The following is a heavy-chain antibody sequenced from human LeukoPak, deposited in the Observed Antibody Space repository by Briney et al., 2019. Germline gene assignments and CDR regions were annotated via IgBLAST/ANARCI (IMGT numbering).Heavy chain of an antibody. CDR3: ARLPPLGIVVPVIAYYYYGMDV. D-gene: IGHD2-2*01. V-gene: IGHV1-18*01. Sequence: ASVKVSCKASGYTFTSYGISWVRQAPGQGLEWMGWISAYNGNTNYAQKLQGRVTMTTDTSTSTAYMELRSLRSDDTAVYYCARLPPLGIVVPVIAYYYYGMDVWGQGTTVTVSS. CDR1: GYTFTSYG. CDR2: ISAYNGNT. J-gene: IGHJ6*02.